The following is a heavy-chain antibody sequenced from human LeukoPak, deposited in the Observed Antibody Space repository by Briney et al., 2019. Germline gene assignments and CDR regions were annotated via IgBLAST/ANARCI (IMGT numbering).Heavy chain of an antibody. CDR1: DGSFSSYY. CDR2: IYSSGTT. J-gene: IGHJ4*02. D-gene: IGHD2-2*01. CDR3: ARAGSWMPSFDH. V-gene: IGHV4-59*01. Sequence: SETLSLTCTVSDGSFSSYYWSGIRQAPGKGLEWIGHIYSSGTTDYNPTLKSRVTISVDTSKRQFSLNLNSVTAADTAVYYCARAGSWMPSFDHWGQGILVTVSS.